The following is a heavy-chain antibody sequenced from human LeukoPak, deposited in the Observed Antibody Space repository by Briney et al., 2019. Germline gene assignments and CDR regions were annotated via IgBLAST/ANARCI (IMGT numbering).Heavy chain of an antibody. V-gene: IGHV1-46*01. J-gene: IGHJ6*03. CDR2: INPSGGST. Sequence: ASVKVSCKASGYTFTSYYMHWVRQAPGQGLEWMGIINPSGGSTSYAQKFQGRVTMTRDTSTSTVYMELSSLRSEDTAVYYCARSTKRQYSSSWYTHYYYYYMDVWGKGTTVTISS. CDR1: GYTFTSYY. CDR3: ARSTKRQYSSSWYTHYYYYYMDV. D-gene: IGHD6-13*01.